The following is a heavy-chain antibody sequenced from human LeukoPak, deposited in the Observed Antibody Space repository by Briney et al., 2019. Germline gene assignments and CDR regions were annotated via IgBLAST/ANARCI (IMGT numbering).Heavy chain of an antibody. J-gene: IGHJ5*02. V-gene: IGHV4-34*01. Sequence: SETLSLTCAVYGGSFSGYYWSWIRQPPGKGLEWIGEINHSGSTNYNPSLKSRVTISVDTSKNQFSLKLSSVTAADTAVYYCARGGGRGFDPWGQGTLVTVSS. CDR1: GGSFSGYY. CDR3: ARGGGRGFDP. CDR2: INHSGST.